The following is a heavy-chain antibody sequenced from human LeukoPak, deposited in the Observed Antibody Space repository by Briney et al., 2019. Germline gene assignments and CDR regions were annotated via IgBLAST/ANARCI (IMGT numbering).Heavy chain of an antibody. J-gene: IGHJ4*02. D-gene: IGHD3-22*01. V-gene: IGHV3-48*02. CDR2: ISSSSSTI. CDR1: QSTFSYYS. CDR3: ARDPYYYDSSGYYFDY. Sequence: PGGSLRLSCVASQSTFSYYSMNWVRQAPGKGLEWVSYISSSSSTIYYADSVKGRFTISRDNAKNSLYLQLNSLRDEDTAVYYCARDPYYYDSSGYYFDYWGQGTLVTVSS.